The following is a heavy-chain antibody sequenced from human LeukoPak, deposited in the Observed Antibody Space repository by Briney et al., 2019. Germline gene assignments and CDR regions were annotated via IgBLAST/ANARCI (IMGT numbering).Heavy chain of an antibody. CDR3: ALDWGFDY. D-gene: IGHD3-3*01. J-gene: IGHJ4*02. Sequence: GGSLRLTCVVSGVSSSNYAMGWVRQAPGKGLEWVSSITSNGDDTFYAVSVKGRFTIFRDNSRDTVFLQMNSLRADDTAVYYCALDWGFDYWGQGTLVTVSS. V-gene: IGHV3-23*01. CDR1: GVSSSNYA. CDR2: ITSNGDDT.